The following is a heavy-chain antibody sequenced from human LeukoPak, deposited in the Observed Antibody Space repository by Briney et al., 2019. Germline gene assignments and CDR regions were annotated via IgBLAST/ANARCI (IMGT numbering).Heavy chain of an antibody. J-gene: IGHJ5*02. D-gene: IGHD3-10*01. CDR1: GYTLTELS. CDR2: FDPEDGET. Sequence: ASVNVSCKVSGYTLTELSMHWVRQAPGKGLEWMGGFDPEDGETIYAQKFQGRVTMTEDTSTDTAYMELSSLRSEDTAVYYCVNYGSGSYYRYNWFDPWGQGTLVTVSS. V-gene: IGHV1-24*01. CDR3: VNYGSGSYYRYNWFDP.